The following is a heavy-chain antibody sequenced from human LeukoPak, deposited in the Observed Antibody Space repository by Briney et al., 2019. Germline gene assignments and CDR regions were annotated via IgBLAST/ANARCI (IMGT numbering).Heavy chain of an antibody. Sequence: GESRRLSWAASGFTFSDYYMSWISQAPGKGLEWDSYISSSGSTRYYADSGKGRFTISRDNAKNSLYLQMNSLRAEDTAVYYCAREGQQWLVRGGYYFDYWGQGTLVTVSS. CDR2: ISSSGSTR. CDR3: AREGQQWLVRGGYYFDY. CDR1: GFTFSDYY. D-gene: IGHD6-19*01. J-gene: IGHJ4*02. V-gene: IGHV3-11*01.